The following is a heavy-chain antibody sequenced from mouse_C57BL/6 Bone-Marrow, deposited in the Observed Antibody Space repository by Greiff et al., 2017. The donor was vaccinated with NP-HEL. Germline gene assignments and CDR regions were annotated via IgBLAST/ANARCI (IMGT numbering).Heavy chain of an antibody. V-gene: IGHV10-3*01. CDR1: GFTFNTYA. CDR2: IRSKSSNYAT. CDR3: VGAAMERGYFDV. D-gene: IGHD1-1*02. Sequence: EVKLVESGGGLVQPKGSLKLSCAASGFTFNTYAMHWVRQAPGKGLEWVARIRSKSSNYATYYADSVKDRFTISRDDSQSMLYLRINKLKTEDTAMYYCVGAAMERGYFDVWGTGTTVTVSS. J-gene: IGHJ1*03.